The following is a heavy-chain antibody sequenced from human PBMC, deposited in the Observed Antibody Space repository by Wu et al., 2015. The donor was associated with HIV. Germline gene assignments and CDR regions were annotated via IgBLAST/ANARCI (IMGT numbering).Heavy chain of an antibody. CDR1: GGTFSSYA. D-gene: IGHD6-13*01. CDR3: ASRAPPIAAAGRWHYYYYMDV. Sequence: VQLVQSGAEVKKPGSSVKVSCKASGGTFSSYAISWVRQAPGQGLEWMGGITPIFGTANYAQKFQGRVTITADELTSTAYMELSSLRSEDTAVYYCASRAPPIAAAGRWHYYYYMDVWGKGTSVTVSS. J-gene: IGHJ6*03. CDR2: ITPIFGTA. V-gene: IGHV1-69*12.